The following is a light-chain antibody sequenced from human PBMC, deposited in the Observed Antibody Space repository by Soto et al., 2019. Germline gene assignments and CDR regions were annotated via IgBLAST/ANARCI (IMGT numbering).Light chain of an antibody. CDR1: QSAGNF. CDR3: QQYGSSGT. V-gene: IGKV3D-15*01. J-gene: IGKJ1*01. Sequence: EIVMTQSPATLSVSPGETASLSCRASQSAGNFLAWYQQKPGQAPRLLIYGASSRATGIADRFSGTGSGTEFTLTISSLQSEDFAVYYCQQYGSSGTFGQGTKVDIK. CDR2: GAS.